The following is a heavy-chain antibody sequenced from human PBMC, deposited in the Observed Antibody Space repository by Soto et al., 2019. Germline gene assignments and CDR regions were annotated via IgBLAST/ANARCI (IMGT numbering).Heavy chain of an antibody. D-gene: IGHD1-20*01. CDR2: IYWDGEK. CDR1: GFSLITTGAG. V-gene: IGHV2-5*02. Sequence: QITLKESGPTLVQPTQTLTLTCSFSGFSLITTGAGVGWIRQPPGKALEWLALIYWDGEKRYSPALKSRLTITTNTSKNQELLTMTNMDPVVKATYCYELRLRIRRREANTFDIWGQGTFLSVSS. CDR3: ELRLRIRRREANTFDI. J-gene: IGHJ3*02.